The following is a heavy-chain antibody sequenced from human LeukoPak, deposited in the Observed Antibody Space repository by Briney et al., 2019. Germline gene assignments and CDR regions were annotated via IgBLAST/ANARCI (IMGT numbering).Heavy chain of an antibody. J-gene: IGHJ6*04. CDR1: GGSISSSSYY. Sequence: SETLSLTCTVSGGSISSSSYYWGRIRQPPGKGLEWIGSIYYSGSTYYNPSLKSRVTISVDTSKNQFSLKLSSVTAADTAVYHCARHATTLRFLGSMDVWGKGTTVTVSS. CDR3: ARHATTLRFLGSMDV. D-gene: IGHD3-3*01. V-gene: IGHV4-39*01. CDR2: IYYSGST.